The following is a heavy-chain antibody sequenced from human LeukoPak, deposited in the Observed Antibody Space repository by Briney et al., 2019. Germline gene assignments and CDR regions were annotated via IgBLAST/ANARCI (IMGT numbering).Heavy chain of an antibody. J-gene: IGHJ6*03. CDR2: IRYDGSNK. D-gene: IGHD2-2*01. CDR1: GFTFSSYG. V-gene: IGHV3-30*02. Sequence: GSLRLSCAASGFTFSSYGMHWVRQAPGKGLEWVAFIRYDGSNKYYADSVKGRFTISRDNSKNTLYLQMNSLRAEDTAVYYCAKTGCSSTSCQAYYYYYMDVWGKGTTVTVSS. CDR3: AKTGCSSTSCQAYYYYYMDV.